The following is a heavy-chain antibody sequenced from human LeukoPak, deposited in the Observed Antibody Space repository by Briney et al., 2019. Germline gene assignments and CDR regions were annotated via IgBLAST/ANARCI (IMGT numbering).Heavy chain of an antibody. CDR1: GFTFSSYS. V-gene: IGHV3-48*01. CDR2: ISSSSSTI. CDR3: ARDPDSSSWPPYYYMDV. D-gene: IGHD6-13*01. Sequence: GGSLRLSCAASGFTFSSYSMNWVRQAPGKGLEWVSYISSSSSTIYYADSVKGRFTISRDNAKNSLYLQMNSLRAEDTAVYYCARDPDSSSWPPYYYMDVWGKGTTVTVSS. J-gene: IGHJ6*03.